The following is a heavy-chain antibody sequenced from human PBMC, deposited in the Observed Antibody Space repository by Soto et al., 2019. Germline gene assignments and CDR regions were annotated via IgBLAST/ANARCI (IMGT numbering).Heavy chain of an antibody. V-gene: IGHV3-23*01. CDR1: GFTFSSYA. Sequence: GGSLRLSCAASGFTFSSYAVSWVRQAPGKGLEWVSAISGSGTNTFYADSVKGRFTISRDNSKNTLYLQMNSLRAEDTAVYYCAKDLVDSSVYYFDYWGQGTLVTVSS. CDR3: AKDLVDSSVYYFDY. CDR2: ISGSGTNT. D-gene: IGHD3-22*01. J-gene: IGHJ4*02.